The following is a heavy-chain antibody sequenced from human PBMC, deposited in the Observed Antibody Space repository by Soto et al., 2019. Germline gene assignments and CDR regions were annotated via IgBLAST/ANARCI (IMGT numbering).Heavy chain of an antibody. Sequence: QLQLQESGPGLVKPSETLSLTCTGSSGAISSSSSYWGWIRQPPGKGLEWIGSIYYSGNTYYNPSIKSRVTISIDTSQTQFSLKLNSVTTADTAVYYCGANNYGAKGYYFETWGQGTLVTVSS. CDR1: SGAISSSSSY. V-gene: IGHV4-39*01. D-gene: IGHD4-17*01. CDR2: IYYSGNT. J-gene: IGHJ4*02. CDR3: GANNYGAKGYYFET.